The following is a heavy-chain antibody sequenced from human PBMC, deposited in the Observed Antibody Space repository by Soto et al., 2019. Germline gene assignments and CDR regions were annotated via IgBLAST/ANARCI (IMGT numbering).Heavy chain of an antibody. Sequence: PGGSLRLSCATSGFPFNDYYMSWIRQAPGKGLEWLSHISPKSTYRNYADSVKGRFTISRDNTKSSLFLQMNSLGVDDTAVYYYARGGGGGLFEHWGQLVLVTVSS. V-gene: IGHV3-11*06. CDR2: ISPKSTYR. D-gene: IGHD2-21*01. CDR3: ARGGGGGLFEH. CDR1: GFPFNDYY. J-gene: IGHJ1*01.